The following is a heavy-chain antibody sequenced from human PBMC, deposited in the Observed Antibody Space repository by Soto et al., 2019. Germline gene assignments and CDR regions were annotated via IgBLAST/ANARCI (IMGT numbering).Heavy chain of an antibody. CDR1: GFTFSDAW. V-gene: IGHV3-15*07. CDR3: IKVPQVLREVSSSPLN. D-gene: IGHD3-3*01. Sequence: GGSLRLSCAASGFTFSDAWINWVRQAPGKGLEWVGRIKSKTDGGTTDFAAPVKGRFTISRDDSKTIAYLQMNSLTTEDTAVISCIKVPQVLREVSSSPLNGGKGPLVPVSP. CDR2: IKSKTDGGTT. J-gene: IGHJ4*01.